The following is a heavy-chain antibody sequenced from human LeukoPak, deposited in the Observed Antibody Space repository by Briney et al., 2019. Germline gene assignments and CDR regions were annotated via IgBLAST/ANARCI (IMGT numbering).Heavy chain of an antibody. CDR2: ISGSGGST. V-gene: IGHV3-23*01. CDR1: GFTFSSYG. CDR3: ATPTTVTTDI. Sequence: GGSLRLSCAASGFTFSSYGMHWVRQAPGKGLEWVSAISGSGGSTYYADSVKGRFTISRDNSKNTLYLQMNSLRAEDTAVYYCATPTTVTTDIWGQGTMVTVSS. J-gene: IGHJ3*02. D-gene: IGHD4-17*01.